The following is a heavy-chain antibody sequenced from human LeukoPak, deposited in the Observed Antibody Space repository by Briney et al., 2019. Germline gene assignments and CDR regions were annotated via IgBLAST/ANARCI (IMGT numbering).Heavy chain of an antibody. D-gene: IGHD2-15*01. J-gene: IGHJ4*02. CDR2: VSPNSGNT. CDR1: GYTFTSYD. V-gene: IGHV1-8*01. CDR3: ARGVGYCSGGNCYGVGSSDY. Sequence: ASVKASCTASGYTFTSYDLNWVRQATGQGLEWMGWVSPNSGNTGYAQKFQGRVTMTRDTSISTVYMELSSLRSEDTAVYYCARGVGYCSGGNCYGVGSSDYWGQGTLVTVST.